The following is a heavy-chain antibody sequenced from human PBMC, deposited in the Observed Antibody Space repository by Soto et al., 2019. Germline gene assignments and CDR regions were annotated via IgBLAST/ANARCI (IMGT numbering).Heavy chain of an antibody. CDR1: GFSLSTSGVG. D-gene: IGHD2-2*01. J-gene: IGHJ4*02. V-gene: IGHV2-5*02. CDR2: IYWDDDK. CDR3: AHSNCISTSCYHPGY. Sequence: QITLKESGPPLVKPTQTLTLTCTFSGFSLSTSGVGVGWIRQPPGKALEWLALIYWDDDKRYSPSLKSRLTIPKDTSKNQVVLTMTNMDPVDTATYYCAHSNCISTSCYHPGYWGQGTLVTVSS.